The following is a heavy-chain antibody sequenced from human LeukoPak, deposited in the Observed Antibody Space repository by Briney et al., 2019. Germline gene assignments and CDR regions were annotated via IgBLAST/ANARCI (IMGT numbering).Heavy chain of an antibody. CDR2: INHSGST. V-gene: IGHV4-34*01. Sequence: SETLSLTCAVYGGSFSGYYWTWIRQPPGKGLEWIGEINHSGSTNYNPSLKSRVTISVDTSKNQFSLKLSSVTAAETAVYYCARADTAMVSRYFDYWGQGTLVTVSS. D-gene: IGHD5-18*01. CDR3: ARADTAMVSRYFDY. CDR1: GGSFSGYY. J-gene: IGHJ4*02.